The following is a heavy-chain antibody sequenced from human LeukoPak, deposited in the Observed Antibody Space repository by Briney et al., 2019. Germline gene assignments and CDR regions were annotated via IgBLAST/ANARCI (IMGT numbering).Heavy chain of an antibody. CDR2: IGHMSRDI. Sequence: PGGSLRLSCAAFGFTFNIYGITWVRQAPGKGLEWISYIGHMSRDIYYADSVRGRFTVSRDNAKNSLFLQMNSLRVQDTAVYFCARARRATGPDYWGRGTLVTVAS. J-gene: IGHJ4*02. V-gene: IGHV3-21*05. CDR3: ARARRATGPDY. CDR1: GFTFNIYG. D-gene: IGHD4-11*01.